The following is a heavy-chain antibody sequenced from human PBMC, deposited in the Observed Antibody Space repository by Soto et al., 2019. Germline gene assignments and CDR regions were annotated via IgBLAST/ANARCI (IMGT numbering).Heavy chain of an antibody. V-gene: IGHV3-23*01. CDR1: GFTFSSYA. J-gene: IGHJ4*02. D-gene: IGHD3-10*01. Sequence: QTGGSLRLSCAASGFTFSSYAMSWVRQAPGKGLEWVAAIGGTDGKTYYADSVKGRFTISRDNSENTLYLQMSRLRAEDTAVYFCAKGMFSSSPAAAGSFDYWGQGALVTVSS. CDR2: IGGTDGKT. CDR3: AKGMFSSSPAAAGSFDY.